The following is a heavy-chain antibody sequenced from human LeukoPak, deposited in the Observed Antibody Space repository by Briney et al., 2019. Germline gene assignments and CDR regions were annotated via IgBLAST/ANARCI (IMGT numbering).Heavy chain of an antibody. J-gene: IGHJ6*02. Sequence: SETLSLTCAASGGSISSGGYYWSWIRQPPGKGLEWIGEINHSGSTNYNPSLKSRVTISVDTSKNQFSLKLSSVTAADTAVYYCARVSYGDSTGDYYYGMDVWGQGTTVTVSS. CDR2: INHSGST. V-gene: IGHV4-34*01. CDR3: ARVSYGDSTGDYYYGMDV. D-gene: IGHD4-17*01. CDR1: GGSISSGGYY.